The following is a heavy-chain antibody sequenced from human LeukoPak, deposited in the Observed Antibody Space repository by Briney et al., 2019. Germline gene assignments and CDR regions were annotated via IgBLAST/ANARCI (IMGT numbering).Heavy chain of an antibody. CDR3: ARNSATGLAY. V-gene: IGHV4-34*01. Sequence: SETLSLTCAVYGGSFSGYYWIWIRQPPGKGLEWIGEINHSGSTNYNPSLKSRVTMSVDTSKNQFSLKLTSVTAADTAVYYCARNSATGLAYWGQGSLVTVS. J-gene: IGHJ4*02. CDR1: GGSFSGYY. D-gene: IGHD1-1*01. CDR2: INHSGST.